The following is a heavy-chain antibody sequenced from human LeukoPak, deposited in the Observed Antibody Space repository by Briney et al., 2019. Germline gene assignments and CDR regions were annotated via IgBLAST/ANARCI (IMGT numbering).Heavy chain of an antibody. D-gene: IGHD1-1*01. CDR2: ISYDGSNK. CDR1: GFTFSSYA. J-gene: IGHJ4*02. Sequence: GRSLRLSCAASGFTFSSYAMPWVRQAPGKGLEWVAVISYDGSNKYYADSVKGRFTISRDNSKNTLYLQMNSLRAEDTAVYYCAKNPSWKLCLDYWGQGTLVTVSS. CDR3: AKNPSWKLCLDY. V-gene: IGHV3-30*04.